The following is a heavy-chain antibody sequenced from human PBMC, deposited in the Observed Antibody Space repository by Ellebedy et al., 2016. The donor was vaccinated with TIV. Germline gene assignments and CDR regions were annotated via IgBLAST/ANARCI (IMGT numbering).Heavy chain of an antibody. J-gene: IGHJ4*02. CDR2: IYPGDSDT. V-gene: IGHV5-51*01. D-gene: IGHD6-13*01. CDR1: GYSFTSYW. Sequence: GESLKISCKGSGYSFTSYWIGWVRQMPGKGLEWMGIIYPGDSDTRYSPSFQGQVTISADKSISTAYLQWSSLKASDTAMYYSARPAYSSTWTGGYYFDYWGQGTLVTVSS. CDR3: ARPAYSSTWTGGYYFDY.